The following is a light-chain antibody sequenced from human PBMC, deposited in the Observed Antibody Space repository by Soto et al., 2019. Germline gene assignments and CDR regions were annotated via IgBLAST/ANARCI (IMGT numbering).Light chain of an antibody. Sequence: DIQMTQSPSSLSASIGDRVTITCRASQDISNFLAWYQQIPGKAPKLLIYAAFTLQSGVPSRFSGTGPGTDFTLTITSLQPEDVATYYCQKYNTAPFTFGPGTKVDIK. CDR3: QKYNTAPFT. CDR1: QDISNF. J-gene: IGKJ3*01. V-gene: IGKV1-27*01. CDR2: AAF.